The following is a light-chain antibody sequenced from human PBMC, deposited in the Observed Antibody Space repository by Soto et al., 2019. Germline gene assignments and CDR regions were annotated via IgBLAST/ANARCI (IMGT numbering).Light chain of an antibody. CDR2: EDN. V-gene: IGLV6-57*04. J-gene: IGLJ2*01. CDR3: QSYDSNTVV. Sequence: FMLTQPHSVSESPGKTVIISCTRSSGVIASNSVQWYQQRPGSAPSTVIYEDNQRPSGVPDRFSGSTDGSSNSASLTISGLQTEDEADYSCQSYDSNTVVFGGGTKLTVL. CDR1: SGVIASNS.